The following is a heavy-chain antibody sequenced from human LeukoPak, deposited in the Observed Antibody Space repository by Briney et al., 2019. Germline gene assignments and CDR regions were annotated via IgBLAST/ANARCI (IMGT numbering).Heavy chain of an antibody. CDR2: IYSGGST. V-gene: IGHV3-66*01. Sequence: PGGSLRLSCEVSGITFRKYWMTWVRQAPGKGLEWVSVIYSGGSTYYADSVKGRFTISRDNSKNTLYLQMNSLRAEDTAVYYCARTGYYYGMDVWGQGTTVTVSS. CDR1: GITFRKYW. CDR3: ARTGYYYGMDV. J-gene: IGHJ6*02.